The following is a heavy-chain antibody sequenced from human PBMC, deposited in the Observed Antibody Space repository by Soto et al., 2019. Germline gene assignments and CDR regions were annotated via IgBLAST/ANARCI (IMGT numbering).Heavy chain of an antibody. CDR3: ARYMSGATVFYYLDY. CDR1: GGSISSYY. D-gene: IGHD6-19*01. Sequence: SETLSLTCTVSGGSISSYYWSWLRQPPGKGLEWIGYISYSGSTNYNPSLKSRVTISVDTSKNQFSLKMSTVTAEDTAVYYCARYMSGATVFYYLDYWGQGTLVTVSS. V-gene: IGHV4-59*01. CDR2: ISYSGST. J-gene: IGHJ4*02.